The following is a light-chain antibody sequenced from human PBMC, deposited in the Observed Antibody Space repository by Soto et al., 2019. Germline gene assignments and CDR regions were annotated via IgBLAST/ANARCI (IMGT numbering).Light chain of an antibody. CDR1: QSVGNH. V-gene: IGKV3-11*01. J-gene: IGKJ4*01. CDR2: DAS. CDR3: QQRDIWPLS. Sequence: EIVLTQSPTTLSLSPGERAILSCRASQSVGNHLAWYQQKAGQAPRLLIYDASNRATGVPARFSGRGSATYFTLTISGLERDDFAGYYCQQRDIWPLSFGGGTKVEIK.